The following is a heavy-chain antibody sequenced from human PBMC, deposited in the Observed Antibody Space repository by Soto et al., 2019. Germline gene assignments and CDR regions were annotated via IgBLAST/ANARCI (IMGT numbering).Heavy chain of an antibody. V-gene: IGHV3-11*01. CDR2: ISSSGSTI. Sequence: GGSLRLSCAASGFTFSDYYMSWIRQAPGKGLEWVSYISSSGSTIYYADSVKGRFTISRDNAKNSLYLQMNSLRAEDSSVYYYSRGVDGSYYDSSQYDFDYWGQGTLVTVSS. J-gene: IGHJ4*02. CDR3: SRGVDGSYYDSSQYDFDY. D-gene: IGHD1-26*01. CDR1: GFTFSDYY.